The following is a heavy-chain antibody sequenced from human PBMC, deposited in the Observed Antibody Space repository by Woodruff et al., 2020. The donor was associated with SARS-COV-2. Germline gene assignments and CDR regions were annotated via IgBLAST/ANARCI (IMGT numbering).Heavy chain of an antibody. Sequence: GLEWVGRIKRKTDGGTTDYAAPVKGRFTISRDDSKNTLYLHMNSLKTEDTAVYYCTTDLHDYGDRDYWGQGTLVTVS. J-gene: IGHJ4*02. CDR2: IKRKTDGGTT. D-gene: IGHD4-17*01. V-gene: IGHV3-15*01. CDR3: TTDLHDYGDRDY.